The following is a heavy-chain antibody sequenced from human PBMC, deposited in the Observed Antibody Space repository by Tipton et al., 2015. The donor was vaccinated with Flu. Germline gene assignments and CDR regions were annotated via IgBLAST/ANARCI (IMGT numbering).Heavy chain of an antibody. Sequence: TLSLTCTVSGGSISSYYWSWIRQPPGKGLEWIGYIYYSGSTNYNPSLKSRVTISVDTSKNQFSLKLSSVTAADTAVYYCARLPVFTMVRGVPTYYFDYWGQGTLVTVSS. CDR1: GGSISSYY. D-gene: IGHD3-10*01. CDR3: ARLPVFTMVRGVPTYYFDY. CDR2: IYYSGST. J-gene: IGHJ4*02. V-gene: IGHV4-59*08.